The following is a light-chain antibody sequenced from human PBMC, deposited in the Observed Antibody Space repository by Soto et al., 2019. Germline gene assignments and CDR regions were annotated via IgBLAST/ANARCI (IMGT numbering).Light chain of an antibody. J-gene: IGKJ3*01. V-gene: IGKV1-5*03. Sequence: DIQMTQSPSTLSASVGDRVTITCRASQSISSWLAWYQQKPGKAPKLLIYKASSLDSGVPSRFSGSGSGTEFTLTISSLQPDDFATYYCQQYNSYPSTFGPGTKVDIK. CDR2: KAS. CDR3: QQYNSYPST. CDR1: QSISSW.